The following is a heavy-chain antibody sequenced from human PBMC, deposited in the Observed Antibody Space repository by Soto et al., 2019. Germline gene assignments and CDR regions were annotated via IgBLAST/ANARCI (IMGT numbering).Heavy chain of an antibody. Sequence: GGSLRLSCAASGFTFSNAWMSWVRQAPGKGLEWVGRIKSKTDGGTTDYAAPVKGRFTISRDDSKNTLYLQMNSLKTEDTAVYYCTTAPFFGAQPDYWGQRTLVTVSS. J-gene: IGHJ4*02. CDR2: IKSKTDGGTT. CDR1: GFTFSNAW. V-gene: IGHV3-15*01. CDR3: TTAPFFGAQPDY. D-gene: IGHD3-10*01.